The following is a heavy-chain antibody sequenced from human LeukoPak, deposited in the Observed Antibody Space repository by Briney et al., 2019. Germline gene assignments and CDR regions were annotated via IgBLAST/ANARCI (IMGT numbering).Heavy chain of an antibody. CDR3: ARRQWENAFDI. D-gene: IGHD1-26*01. Sequence: ASVKVSCKASGYTFTSYAMNWLRQAPGQGLEWMGWINTNTVNPTYAQGFTGRFVFSLDTSVSTAYLQISSLKAEDTAVYYCARRQWENAFDIWGQGTMVTVSS. CDR1: GYTFTSYA. V-gene: IGHV7-4-1*02. CDR2: INTNTVNP. J-gene: IGHJ3*02.